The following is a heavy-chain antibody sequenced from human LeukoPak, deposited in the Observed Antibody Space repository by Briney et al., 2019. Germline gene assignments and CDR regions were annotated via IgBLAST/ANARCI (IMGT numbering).Heavy chain of an antibody. CDR3: ARDASPHYDILAGYYPPVDY. J-gene: IGHJ4*02. D-gene: IGHD3-9*01. Sequence: PGGSLRLSCAASGFTFSSYSMHWVRQAPGKGLEWVAVIWYDGSNKYYADSVKGRFTISRDNSKNTLYLQMNSLRAEDTAVYYCARDASPHYDILAGYYPPVDYWGQGTLVTVSS. CDR1: GFTFSSYS. V-gene: IGHV3-33*01. CDR2: IWYDGSNK.